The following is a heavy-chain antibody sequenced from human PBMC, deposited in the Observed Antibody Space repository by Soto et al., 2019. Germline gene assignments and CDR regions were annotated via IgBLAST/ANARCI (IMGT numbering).Heavy chain of an antibody. V-gene: IGHV4-59*01. Sequence: NPSETLSLTCSFSGDSITNYYWNWIRQPPGKGLEWIGSILYSGSTNYNPSLKSRVTISIDTSKNQIALKLTSVTAADTAVYYCARKFSGLYSGFGPWGQGVMVTVSS. D-gene: IGHD6-19*01. CDR3: ARKFSGLYSGFGP. CDR2: ILYSGST. J-gene: IGHJ5*02. CDR1: GDSITNYY.